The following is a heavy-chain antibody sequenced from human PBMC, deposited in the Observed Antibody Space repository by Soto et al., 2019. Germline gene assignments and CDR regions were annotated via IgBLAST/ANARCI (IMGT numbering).Heavy chain of an antibody. CDR1: GYSFIAYT. CDR2: IKAGTGNT. V-gene: IGHV1-3*01. D-gene: IGHD2-21*01. Sequence: ASVKVSCKASGYSFIAYTMHWVRQAPGQRLEWLGWIKAGTGNTKYSQKFQGRVNITRDTSASTTYMELSSLRSEDTAVYFCARGVGPTYSYSYCLEVWGQGTTVTVSS. J-gene: IGHJ6*02. CDR3: ARGVGPTYSYSYCLEV.